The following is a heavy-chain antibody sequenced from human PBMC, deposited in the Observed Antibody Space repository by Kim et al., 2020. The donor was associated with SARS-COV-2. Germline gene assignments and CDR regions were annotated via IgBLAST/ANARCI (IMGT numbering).Heavy chain of an antibody. CDR3: VTERYCHKEGLYA. D-gene: IGHD2-15*01. V-gene: IGHV3-43*01. J-gene: IGHJ6*01. Sequence: GGSLRLSCSASGFNFDGLAMHWVRQPPGKGLESVSFITRDGGGTSYADSMKGRFTIFRDNTIQFLYLQMSSLRTEDTALYYCVTERYCHKEGLYAWG. CDR2: ITRDGGGT. CDR1: GFNFDGLA.